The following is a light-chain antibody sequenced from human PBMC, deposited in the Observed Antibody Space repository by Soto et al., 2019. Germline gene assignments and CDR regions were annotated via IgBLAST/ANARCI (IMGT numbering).Light chain of an antibody. CDR1: QNINNW. V-gene: IGKV1-5*03. Sequence: DIQMTQSPSTLSASVGDRVTITCRASQNINNWLAWYQQKAGKAPKLLIFGSSTLETGVPSRFSGGGSVTEFTLTISGLQPEDFATYYCQQYDTFSYSFGQGTKLEI. CDR2: GSS. J-gene: IGKJ2*03. CDR3: QQYDTFSYS.